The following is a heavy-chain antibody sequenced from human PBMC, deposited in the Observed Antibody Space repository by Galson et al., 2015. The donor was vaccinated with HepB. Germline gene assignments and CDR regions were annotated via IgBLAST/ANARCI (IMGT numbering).Heavy chain of an antibody. V-gene: IGHV3-48*02. CDR2: ITTGGNSL. CDR1: GYTFISYT. D-gene: IGHD2-15*01. CDR3: ARSPWSPLYFDH. J-gene: IGHJ4*02. Sequence: SLRLSCAGSGYTFISYTMSWVRQAPGKGLEWISYITTGGNSLFYLDSVKDRFTISRDNANSSLYLQMNSLRDEDTAVYFCARSPWSPLYFDHWGQGTLVTVSS.